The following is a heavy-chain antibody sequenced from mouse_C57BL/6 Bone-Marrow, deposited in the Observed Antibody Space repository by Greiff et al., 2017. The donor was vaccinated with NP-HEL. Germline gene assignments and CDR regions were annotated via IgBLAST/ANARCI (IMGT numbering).Heavy chain of an antibody. J-gene: IGHJ1*03. CDR3: ARREGELGRSWYFDV. CDR1: GFSLTSYA. V-gene: IGHV2-9-1*01. Sequence: VQLQQSGPGLVAPSQSLSITCTVSGFSLTSYAISWVRQPPGKGLEWLGVIWTGGGTNYNSALKSRLSISKDNSKSQVFLKMNSLQTDDTARYYCARREGELGRSWYFDVWGTGTTVTVSS. CDR2: IWTGGGT. D-gene: IGHD4-1*01.